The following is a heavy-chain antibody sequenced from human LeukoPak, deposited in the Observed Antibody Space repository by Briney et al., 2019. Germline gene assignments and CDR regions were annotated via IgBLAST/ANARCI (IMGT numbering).Heavy chain of an antibody. CDR1: GFPFRSHA. CDR3: AKIPYGDYVLDYYYYMDV. CDR2: IRYDGSKK. D-gene: IGHD4-17*01. Sequence: GGSLRLSCTASGFPFRSHAMHWVRQAPGKGLEWVAFIRYDGSKKFYADSVKGRFTISRDNSKNTLYLQMYSLRAEDTAVYYCAKIPYGDYVLDYYYYMDVWGKGTTVTISS. J-gene: IGHJ6*03. V-gene: IGHV3-30*02.